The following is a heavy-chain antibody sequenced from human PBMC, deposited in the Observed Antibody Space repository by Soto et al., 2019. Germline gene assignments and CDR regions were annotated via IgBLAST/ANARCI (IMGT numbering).Heavy chain of an antibody. V-gene: IGHV3-21*01. Sequence: GDLRLSCAASDSTFSTYGMNWLRQAPGKGLEWVSSIDSSGSYIYYTASVQGRFIDSRDNAKNLLYLQMNSLRAEDTAVYFGARDESEGSGTSDWGQGPLFTLSS. CDR2: IDSSGSYI. D-gene: IGHD2-2*01. CDR1: DSTFSTYG. J-gene: IGHJ4*02. CDR3: ARDESEGSGTSD.